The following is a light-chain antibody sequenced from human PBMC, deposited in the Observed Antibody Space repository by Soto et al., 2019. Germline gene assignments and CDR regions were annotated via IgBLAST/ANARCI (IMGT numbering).Light chain of an antibody. V-gene: IGKV3-11*01. CDR1: QSVGSY. CDR2: DAS. J-gene: IGKJ3*01. CDR3: QQLSPWPLT. Sequence: EIVLTQSPATLSLSPGERATLSCRASQSVGSYLAWYQQKPGQAPRLLIYDASKRATGIPARFSGSGSGTDFTLTISSLEPEDFALYHCQQLSPWPLTFGPGTKVDIK.